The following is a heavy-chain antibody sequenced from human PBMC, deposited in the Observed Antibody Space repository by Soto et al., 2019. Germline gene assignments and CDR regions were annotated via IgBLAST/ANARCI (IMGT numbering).Heavy chain of an antibody. CDR1: GYTFTSYY. V-gene: IGHV1-46*01. CDR3: ARVGYYYDSSGRYWYFDL. Sequence: ASVKVSCKASGYTFTSYYMHWVRQAPGQGLEWMGIINPSGGSTSYAQKFQGRVTMTRDTSTSTVYMGLSSLRSEDTAVYYCARVGYYYDSSGRYWYFDLWGRGTLVTVSS. D-gene: IGHD3-22*01. J-gene: IGHJ2*01. CDR2: INPSGGST.